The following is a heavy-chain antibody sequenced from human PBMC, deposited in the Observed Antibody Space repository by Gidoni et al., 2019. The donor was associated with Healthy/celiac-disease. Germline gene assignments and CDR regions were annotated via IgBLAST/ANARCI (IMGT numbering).Heavy chain of an antibody. V-gene: IGHV4-34*01. D-gene: IGHD2-21*01. CDR3: ARGIPTRDIDY. Sequence: QVQLQQWGAGLLKPSETLSLTCAVYGGSFSGYYWSWSRQPPGKGLEWIGEINHSGSTNYNPSLKSRVTISVDTSKNQFSLKLSSVTAADTAVYYCARGIPTRDIDYWGQGTLVTVSS. CDR1: GGSFSGYY. CDR2: INHSGST. J-gene: IGHJ4*02.